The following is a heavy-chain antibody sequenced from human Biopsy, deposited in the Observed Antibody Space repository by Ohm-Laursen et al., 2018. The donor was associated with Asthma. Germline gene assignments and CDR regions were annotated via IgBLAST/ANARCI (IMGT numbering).Heavy chain of an antibody. D-gene: IGHD3-3*01. CDR2: ISYDGSSI. J-gene: IGHJ4*02. CDR1: RFTYE. Sequence: SLRLSCTASRFTYEVHWVRQAPDKGLEWVAVISYDGSSIYYADSVKGRFTISRDNSKNTLSLQMNSLTAEDTAVYYCASRGGDFWSGYYMDYWGQGTLVTVSS. CDR3: ASRGGDFWSGYYMDY. V-gene: IGHV3-30-3*01.